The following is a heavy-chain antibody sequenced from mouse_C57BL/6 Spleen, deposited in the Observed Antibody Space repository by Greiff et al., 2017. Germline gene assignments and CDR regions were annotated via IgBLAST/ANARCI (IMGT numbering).Heavy chain of an antibody. D-gene: IGHD1-1*01. J-gene: IGHJ2*01. CDR3: TTRLRQSPLGY. CDR2: IDPEDGDT. Sequence: EVQLQQSGAELVRPGASVKLSCTASGFNIKDYYMHWVKQRPEQGLEWIGMIDPEDGDTGYAPKFQGKATMTADTSSNTAYLQLSSLTSEATAVYYCTTRLRQSPLGYWGQGTTLTVAS. V-gene: IGHV14-1*01. CDR1: GFNIKDYY.